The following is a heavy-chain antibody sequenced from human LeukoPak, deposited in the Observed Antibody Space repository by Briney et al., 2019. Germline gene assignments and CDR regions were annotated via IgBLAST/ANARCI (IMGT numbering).Heavy chain of an antibody. Sequence: PGGSLRLSCAASGFTFSSYSMNWVRHAPGKGLEWVSSISSSSSYIYYVDSVKGRFTISRDNAKNSLYLQMNSLRAEDTAVYYCARRPSSGWPFDYWGQGTLVTVSS. J-gene: IGHJ4*02. V-gene: IGHV3-21*01. CDR1: GFTFSSYS. CDR2: ISSSSSYI. D-gene: IGHD6-19*01. CDR3: ARRPSSGWPFDY.